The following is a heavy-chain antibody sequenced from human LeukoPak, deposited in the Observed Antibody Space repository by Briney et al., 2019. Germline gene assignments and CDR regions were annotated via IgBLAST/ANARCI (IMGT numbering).Heavy chain of an antibody. CDR3: ARDLSFGSLDF. D-gene: IGHD1-26*01. Sequence: AGGSLRLSCAASGFILSTHGMHWVRQAPGKGLEWVAGMWYDGSREDYADSVKGRFTISRDMSKNTLNLQMNSLRVEDTAMFYCARDLSFGSLDFRGQGTLVIVSS. CDR1: GFILSTHG. CDR2: MWYDGSRE. V-gene: IGHV3-33*01. J-gene: IGHJ4*02.